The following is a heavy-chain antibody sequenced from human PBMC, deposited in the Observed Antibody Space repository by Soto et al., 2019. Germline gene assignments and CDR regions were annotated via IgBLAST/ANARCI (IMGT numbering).Heavy chain of an antibody. CDR2: IYPGDSDT. V-gene: IGHV5-51*01. Sequence: GESLKISCKGSGYNFAVYWIGCVRQMPGKGLEWMGMIYPGDSDTRYSPSFQGQVTISVDKSISTAYLQWSSLKASDTAMYYCARGWKVAGDAFDIWGQGTMVTVSS. D-gene: IGHD1-1*01. CDR3: ARGWKVAGDAFDI. CDR1: GYNFAVYW. J-gene: IGHJ3*02.